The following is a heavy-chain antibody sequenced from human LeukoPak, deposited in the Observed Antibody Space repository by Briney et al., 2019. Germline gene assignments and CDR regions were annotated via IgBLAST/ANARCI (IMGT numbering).Heavy chain of an antibody. D-gene: IGHD1-26*01. J-gene: IGHJ4*02. V-gene: IGHV1-2*02. CDR1: GYTFRNYY. Sequence: ASVKVSCKASGYTFRNYYIHWVRQAPGHGLEYMGWIYFNRGDTNYQGRVTMTRDTSIDTVYMDLSSLRSDDTALYYCARDKSNGIGIVYWGQGTPVTVSS. CDR3: ARDKSNGIGIVY. CDR2: IYFNRGDT.